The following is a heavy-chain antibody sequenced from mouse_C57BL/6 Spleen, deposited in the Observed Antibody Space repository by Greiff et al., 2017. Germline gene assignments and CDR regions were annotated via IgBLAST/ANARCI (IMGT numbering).Heavy chain of an antibody. CDR1: GFTFSDYG. D-gene: IGHD2-4*01. V-gene: IGHV5-15*01. CDR3: ARGIGYDYDEAWFAY. CDR2: ISNLAYSI. J-gene: IGHJ3*01. Sequence: EVMLVESGGGLVQPGGSLKLSCAASGFTFSDYGMAWVRQAPRKGPEWVAFISNLAYSIYYADPVTGRFTISRENAKNTLYLEMSSLRSEDTAMYYCARGIGYDYDEAWFAYWGQGTLVTVSA.